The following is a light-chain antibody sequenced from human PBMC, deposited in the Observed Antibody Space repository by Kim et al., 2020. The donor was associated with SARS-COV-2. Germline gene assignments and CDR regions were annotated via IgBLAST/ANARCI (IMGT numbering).Light chain of an antibody. Sequence: SAAAGETVTITCQASHDIRKFLNWFQQKPGKAPKLLISDAVSLETGVPSRFSGSGSGTHFTLTITRLLPEDIATYFCQQYDLLPYTFGQGTKLEIK. CDR2: DAV. V-gene: IGKV1-33*01. CDR1: HDIRKF. CDR3: QQYDLLPYT. J-gene: IGKJ2*01.